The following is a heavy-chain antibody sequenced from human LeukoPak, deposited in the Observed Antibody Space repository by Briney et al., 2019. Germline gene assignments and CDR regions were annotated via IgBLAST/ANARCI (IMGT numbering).Heavy chain of an antibody. D-gene: IGHD6-6*01. J-gene: IGHJ6*03. CDR1: GFTFSSYA. V-gene: IGHV1-69*01. CDR2: IIPSFGTA. CDR3: ARPPRPYYYYYMDV. Sequence: SCAASGFTFSSYAISWVRQAPGQGLEWMGGIIPSFGTANYAQKFQGRVTITADESTSTAYMELSSLRSEDTAVYYCARPPRPYYYYYMDVWGKGTTVTVSS.